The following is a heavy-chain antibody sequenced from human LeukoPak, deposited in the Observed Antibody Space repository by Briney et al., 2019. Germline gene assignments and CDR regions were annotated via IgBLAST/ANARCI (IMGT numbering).Heavy chain of an antibody. CDR1: GYTFTAYY. J-gene: IGHJ5*02. CDR3: GRGIQSFDP. Sequence: ASVKVSCKASGYTFTAYYIHWVRQAPGQGLEWMGRIDPNSGNTIYAQKFQDGVTMTRDTSLGAAYVEISRLTYDDTAVYYCGRGIQSFDPWGQGTLVTVSS. CDR2: IDPNSGNT. V-gene: IGHV1-2*06.